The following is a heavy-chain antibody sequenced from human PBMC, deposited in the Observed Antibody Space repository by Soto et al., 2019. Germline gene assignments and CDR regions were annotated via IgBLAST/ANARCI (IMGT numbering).Heavy chain of an antibody. CDR2: IIPILGIA. V-gene: IGHV1-69*08. J-gene: IGHJ6*03. D-gene: IGHD2-15*01. CDR1: GGTFSSYT. Sequence: QVQLVQSGAEVKKPGSSVKVSCKASGGTFSSYTISWVRQAPGQGLEWMGRIIPILGIANYAQKFQGRVMITADKSTSTAYMELSSLRSEDTAVYYCARESVVVAATLSHYYYMDVWGKGTTVTVSS. CDR3: ARESVVVAATLSHYYYMDV.